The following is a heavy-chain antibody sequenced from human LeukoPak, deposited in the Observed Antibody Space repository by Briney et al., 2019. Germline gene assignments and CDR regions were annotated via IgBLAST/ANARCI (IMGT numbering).Heavy chain of an antibody. V-gene: IGHV4-34*01. J-gene: IGHJ4*02. CDR1: GGSFSGYY. CDR3: ARRQTGSGTKYFDY. Sequence: SETLSLTCAVYGGSFSGYYWSWIRQPPGKGLEWIGEINHSGSTNYNPSLKSRVTMSVDTSKNQFSLKLSSVTATDTAVYYCARRQTGSGTKYFDYWGQGTLVPVSS. D-gene: IGHD3-10*01. CDR2: INHSGST.